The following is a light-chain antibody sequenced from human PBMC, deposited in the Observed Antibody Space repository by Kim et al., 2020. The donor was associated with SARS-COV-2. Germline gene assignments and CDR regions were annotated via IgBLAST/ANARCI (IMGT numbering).Light chain of an antibody. CDR2: GAS. V-gene: IGKV1-39*01. CDR3: QQSYSAPYT. CDR1: QTIRFY. J-gene: IGKJ2*01. Sequence: DIQMTQSPSSLSASVGDRVTITCRASQTIRFYLNWYQQKPGKAPKLLIYGASSLQSGVPSRFSGSGSGTDFTLTIRSLQPEDVATYYCQQSYSAPYTFGQGTKLEI.